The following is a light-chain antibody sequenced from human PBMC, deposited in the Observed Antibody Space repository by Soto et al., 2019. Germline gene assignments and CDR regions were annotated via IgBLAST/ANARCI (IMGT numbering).Light chain of an antibody. J-gene: IGLJ3*02. Sequence: QSALTQPRSVSGSPGQSVTISCTGTGSDVGGYNYVSWYQQHPGKAPKLMIYDVSKRPSGVPDRFSGSKSGNTASLTISGLQAEDEADYYCCSYAGSYTFGVFGGGTKLTVL. CDR2: DVS. V-gene: IGLV2-11*01. CDR3: CSYAGSYTFGV. CDR1: GSDVGGYNY.